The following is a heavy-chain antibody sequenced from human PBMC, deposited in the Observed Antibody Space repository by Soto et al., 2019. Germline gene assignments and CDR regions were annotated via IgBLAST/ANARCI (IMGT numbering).Heavy chain of an antibody. CDR1: GFTFRRNN. Sequence: GGSLRLSCAASGFTFRRNNMNWVRQAPGKGLEWVSSITDSGSGTHYADSVKGRFTISRDNAKNSLYLQMNSLRAEDTAVYYCARAGYSDGRGWFDPWGQGTLVTVSS. J-gene: IGHJ5*02. D-gene: IGHD5-18*01. CDR3: ARAGYSDGRGWFDP. V-gene: IGHV3-21*01. CDR2: ITDSGSGT.